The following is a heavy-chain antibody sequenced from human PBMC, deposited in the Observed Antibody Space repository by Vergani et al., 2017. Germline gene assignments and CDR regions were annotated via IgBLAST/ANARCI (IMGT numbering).Heavy chain of an antibody. CDR1: GGSLSSYY. Sequence: QVQLQESGPGLVKPSETLSLTCTVSGGSLSSYYWSWIRQPPGKGLEWVGDIYYSGSTNYNPSLKSRVTISVDTSKNRFSLKLSSVTAADTAVYYCARGGIAARPYYYYYYMDVWGKGTTVTVSS. D-gene: IGHD6-6*01. CDR3: ARGGIAARPYYYYYYMDV. J-gene: IGHJ6*03. V-gene: IGHV4-59*01. CDR2: IYYSGST.